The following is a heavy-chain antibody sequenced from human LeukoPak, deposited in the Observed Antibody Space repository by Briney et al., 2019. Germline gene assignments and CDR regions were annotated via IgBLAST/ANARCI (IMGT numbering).Heavy chain of an antibody. CDR2: ISSSGSTI. D-gene: IGHD2-8*02. J-gene: IGHJ4*02. V-gene: IGHV3-11*01. CDR3: GSNTVAYFDY. CDR1: GFTFSDYY. Sequence: AGGSLRLSCAASGFTFSDYYMSWIRQAPGKGLEWVSYISSSGSTIYYADSVKGRFTISRDNAKNSLYLQMNSLRAEDTAVYYCGSNTVAYFDYWGQGTLVTVSS.